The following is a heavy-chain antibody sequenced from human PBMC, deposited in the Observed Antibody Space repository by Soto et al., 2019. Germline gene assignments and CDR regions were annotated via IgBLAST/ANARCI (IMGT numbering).Heavy chain of an antibody. CDR3: AREVTMIVVVLGPYGMDV. Sequence: GASVKVSCKASGYTFTGYYMHWVRQAPGQGLEWMGWINPNSGGTNYAQKFQGRVTMTRDTSISTAYMELSRLRPDDTAVYYCAREVTMIVVVLGPYGMDVWGQGTTVTVSS. CDR2: INPNSGGT. V-gene: IGHV1-2*02. J-gene: IGHJ6*02. D-gene: IGHD3-22*01. CDR1: GYTFTGYY.